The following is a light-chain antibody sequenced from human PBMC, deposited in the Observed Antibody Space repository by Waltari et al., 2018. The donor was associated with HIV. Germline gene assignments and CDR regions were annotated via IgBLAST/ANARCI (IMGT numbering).Light chain of an antibody. J-gene: IGKJ2*03. CDR2: KAS. CDR1: QSISSW. CDR3: QQYNSYSYS. Sequence: DIQMTQSPSTLSASVGDRVTITCRASQSISSWLAWYQQKPGKAPKLLIYKASSLESGVPSRFSVSGSGTEFTLTISSLQPDDFATYYCQQYNSYSYSFGQGTKLEIK. V-gene: IGKV1-5*03.